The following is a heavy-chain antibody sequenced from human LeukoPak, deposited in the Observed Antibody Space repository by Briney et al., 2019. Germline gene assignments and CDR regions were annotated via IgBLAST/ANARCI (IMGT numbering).Heavy chain of an antibody. V-gene: IGHV4-4*09. CDR1: RGSISSYY. D-gene: IGHD1-26*01. CDR3: ARGRRGIVLSWFDP. Sequence: PSETLSLTCTVSRGSISSYYWSWIRQPPGKGLEWIGYIYTSGSTNYNPSLKSRVTISVDTSKNQFSLKLSSVTAADTAVYYCARGRRGIVLSWFDPWGQGTLVTVSS. J-gene: IGHJ5*02. CDR2: IYTSGST.